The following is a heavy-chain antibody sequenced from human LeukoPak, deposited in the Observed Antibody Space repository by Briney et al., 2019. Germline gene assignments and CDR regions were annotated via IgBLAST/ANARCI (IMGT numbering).Heavy chain of an antibody. D-gene: IGHD3-9*01. J-gene: IGHJ3*02. CDR3: ARVGYILTPFDI. CDR1: GGSISSGGYY. V-gene: IGHV4-30-4*08. Sequence: SETLSLTCTVSGGSISSGGYYWSWIRQHPGKGLEWIGYIYYSGSTYYNPSLKSRVTISVDTSKNQFSLKLSSVTAADTAVYYCARVGYILTPFDIWGQGTMVTVSS. CDR2: IYYSGST.